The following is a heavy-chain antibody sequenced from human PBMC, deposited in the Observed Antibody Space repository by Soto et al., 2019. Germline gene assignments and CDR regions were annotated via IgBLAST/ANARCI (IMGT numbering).Heavy chain of an antibody. CDR2: IYSGGST. CDR3: ASTGPGYCSSTSCYYYYYYYMDV. D-gene: IGHD2-2*03. J-gene: IGHJ6*03. CDR1: GFTVSSNY. Sequence: PGGSLRLSCAASGFTVSSNYMSWVRQAPWKGLEWVSVIYSGGSTYYADSVKGRFTISRDNSKNTLYLQMNSLRAEDTAVYYCASTGPGYCSSTSCYYYYYYYMDVWGKGTTVTVSS. V-gene: IGHV3-66*01.